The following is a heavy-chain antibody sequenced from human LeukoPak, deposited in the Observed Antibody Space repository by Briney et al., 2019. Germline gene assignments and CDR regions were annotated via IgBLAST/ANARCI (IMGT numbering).Heavy chain of an antibody. J-gene: IGHJ4*02. CDR3: AREEGVDGTSGINN. Sequence: GGSLRLSCAASGFTFSDYYMSWIRQAPGKGLEWVAYISATGNTVYYADSVKGRFTISRDNAKNSLYLEMNSLRAEDTAVYYCAREEGVDGTSGINNWGQGTLVIVSS. D-gene: IGHD4-23*01. CDR2: ISATGNTV. V-gene: IGHV3-11*04. CDR1: GFTFSDYY.